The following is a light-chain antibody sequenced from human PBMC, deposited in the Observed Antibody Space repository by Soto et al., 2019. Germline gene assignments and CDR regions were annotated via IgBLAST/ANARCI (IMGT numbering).Light chain of an antibody. CDR3: QHSYRPPIT. CDR1: QSISSY. J-gene: IGKJ5*01. CDR2: AAS. Sequence: IPMCQSLPSVSASAGARVCISCRASQSISSYLAWYQQKPGKAPRLLLYAASSLETGVPSRFSGSGSGTDFTFTISSLQPEDIATYYCQHSYRPPITFGQGTRLEIK. V-gene: IGKV1-39*01.